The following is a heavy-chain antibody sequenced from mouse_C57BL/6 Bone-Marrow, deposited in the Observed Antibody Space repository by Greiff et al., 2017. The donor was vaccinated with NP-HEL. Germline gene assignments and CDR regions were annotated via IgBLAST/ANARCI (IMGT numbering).Heavy chain of an antibody. J-gene: IGHJ2*01. CDR3: ARPIYYDYEGFDY. CDR1: GFTFSDYG. Sequence: DVKLVESGGGLVKPGGSLKLSCAASGFTFSDYGMHWVRQAPEKGLEWVAYISSGSSTIYYADTVKGRFTISRDNAKNTLFLQMTSLRSEDTAMYYCARPIYYDYEGFDYWGQGTTLTVSS. D-gene: IGHD2-4*01. CDR2: ISSGSSTI. V-gene: IGHV5-17*01.